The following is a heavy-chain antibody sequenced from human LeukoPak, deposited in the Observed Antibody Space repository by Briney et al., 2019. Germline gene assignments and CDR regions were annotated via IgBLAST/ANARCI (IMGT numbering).Heavy chain of an antibody. Sequence: SETLSLTCTVSGGSISSGDYYWSWIRQPPGRGLEWIGYIYYSGSTYYNPSLKSRLTISGDTSKNQFSLRLSSVTAADTAVYYCARGTWSSSIDYWGQGTLVTVSS. CDR2: IYYSGST. V-gene: IGHV4-30-4*01. D-gene: IGHD6-6*01. CDR1: GGSISSGDYY. J-gene: IGHJ4*02. CDR3: ARGTWSSSIDY.